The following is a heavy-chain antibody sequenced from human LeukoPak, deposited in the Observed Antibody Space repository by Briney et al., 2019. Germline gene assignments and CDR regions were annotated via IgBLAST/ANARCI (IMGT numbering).Heavy chain of an antibody. D-gene: IGHD1-26*01. CDR2: ISGSGGST. Sequence: GGSLRLSCTASGFTFINYSMNWVRQAPGKGLEWVSAISGSGGSTYYADSVKGRFTISRDNSKNTLYLQMNSLRAEDTAVYYCARGGSYLSAFDIWGQGTMVTVSS. CDR3: ARGGSYLSAFDI. CDR1: GFTFINYS. V-gene: IGHV3-23*01. J-gene: IGHJ3*02.